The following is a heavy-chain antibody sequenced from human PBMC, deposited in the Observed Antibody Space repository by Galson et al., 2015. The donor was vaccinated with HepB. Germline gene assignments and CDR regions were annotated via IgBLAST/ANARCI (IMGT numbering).Heavy chain of an antibody. J-gene: IGHJ4*02. CDR3: ARGPSRKTYFDY. D-gene: IGHD1-14*01. CDR2: ISSSSSTI. Sequence: SLRLSCAASGFTFSSYSMNWVRQAPGKGLEWVPYISSSSSTIYYADSVKGRFTISRDNAKNSLYLQMNSLRAEDTAVYYCARGPSRKTYFDYWGQGTLVTVSS. CDR1: GFTFSSYS. V-gene: IGHV3-48*01.